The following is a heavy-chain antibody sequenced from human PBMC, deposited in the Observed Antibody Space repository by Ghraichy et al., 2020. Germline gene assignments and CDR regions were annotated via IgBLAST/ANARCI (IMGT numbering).Heavy chain of an antibody. CDR3: ARDQQVVTLNYYYYYGMDV. D-gene: IGHD2-21*02. CDR1: GFTVSSNY. Sequence: LSLTCAASGFTVSSNYMSWVRQAPGKGLEWVSVIYSGGSTYYADSVKGRFTISRDNSKNTLYLQMNSLIAEDTAVYYCARDQQVVTLNYYYYYGMDVWGQGTTVTVSS. V-gene: IGHV3-66*01. J-gene: IGHJ6*02. CDR2: IYSGGST.